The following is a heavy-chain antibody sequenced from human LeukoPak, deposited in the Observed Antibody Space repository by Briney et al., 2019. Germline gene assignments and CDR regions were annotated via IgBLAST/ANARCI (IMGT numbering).Heavy chain of an antibody. Sequence: GGSLRLSCAASGFTFSDYYMSWIRQAPGKGLEWVSYISSSGSTIYYADSVKGRFTISRDSAKNSLYLQMNSLRAEDTAVYYCARDDHCSSTSCYYYYYYGMDVWGQGTTVTVSS. V-gene: IGHV3-11*01. J-gene: IGHJ6*02. CDR1: GFTFSDYY. CDR2: ISSSGSTI. D-gene: IGHD2-2*01. CDR3: ARDDHCSSTSCYYYYYYGMDV.